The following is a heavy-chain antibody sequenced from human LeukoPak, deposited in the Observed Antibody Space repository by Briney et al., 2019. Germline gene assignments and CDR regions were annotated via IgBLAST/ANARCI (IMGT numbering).Heavy chain of an antibody. J-gene: IGHJ4*02. V-gene: IGHV4-59*01. CDR1: GGSISSYY. D-gene: IGHD6-19*01. CDR2: IYYSGST. Sequence: SETLSLTCTVSGGSISSYYWSWIRQPPGKGLEWIGYIYYSGSTNYNPSLKSRVTISVDTSKNQFSLKLSSVTAADTAVYYCARVYSSGSVDYWGQGTLVTVCS. CDR3: ARVYSSGSVDY.